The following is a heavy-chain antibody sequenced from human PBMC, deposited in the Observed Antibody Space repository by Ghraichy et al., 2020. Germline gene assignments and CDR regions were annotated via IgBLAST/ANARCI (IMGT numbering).Heavy chain of an antibody. V-gene: IGHV3-30*03. CDR3: NVEAVDSEDYYYGMDV. CDR1: GFIFSSYA. Sequence: SLRLSCAASGFIFSSYAMHWVRQAPGKGLVWVASISFDGSNKYYRDSVKGRFTISRDNSKNTVYLQMNSLTAEDTAVYYCNVEAVDSEDYYYGMDVWGQGTTVTVSS. J-gene: IGHJ6*02. D-gene: IGHD3-9*01. CDR2: ISFDGSNK.